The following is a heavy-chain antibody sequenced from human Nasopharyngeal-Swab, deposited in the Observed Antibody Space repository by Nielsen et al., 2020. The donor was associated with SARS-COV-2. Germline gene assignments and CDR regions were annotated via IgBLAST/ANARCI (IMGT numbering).Heavy chain of an antibody. Sequence: GEALKISCAASGFTFSSYAMSWVRQAPGKGLVWVSAISGSGGSTYYADSVKGRFTISRDNSKNTLYLQMNSLRAEDTAVYYCAKEAYGGNSGESAFDIWGQGTMVTVSS. CDR1: GFTFSSYA. J-gene: IGHJ3*02. CDR3: AKEAYGGNSGESAFDI. CDR2: ISGSGGST. V-gene: IGHV3-23*01. D-gene: IGHD4-23*01.